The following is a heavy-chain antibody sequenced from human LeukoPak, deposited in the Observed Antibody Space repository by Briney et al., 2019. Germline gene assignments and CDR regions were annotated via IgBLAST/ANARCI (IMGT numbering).Heavy chain of an antibody. V-gene: IGHV4-31*03. D-gene: IGHD3-10*01. CDR1: GGSISSGGYY. Sequence: SQTLSLTCTVSGGSISSGGYYWNWIRQHPGKGLEWIGYIYYSGSTYYNPSLKSRLTISVDTSKNHFSLKLSSVTAADTAVYYCARARRKGGSGSYYNLYYFDQWGQGTLVTVSS. J-gene: IGHJ4*02. CDR2: IYYSGST. CDR3: ARARRKGGSGSYYNLYYFDQ.